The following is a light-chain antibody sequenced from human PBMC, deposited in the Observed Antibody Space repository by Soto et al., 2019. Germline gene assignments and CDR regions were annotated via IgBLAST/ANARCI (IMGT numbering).Light chain of an antibody. V-gene: IGKV1-5*01. CDR1: QSISTW. Sequence: DIQMTQSPSTLSASMGDRVTITCRASQSISTWLAWYQQKPGKAPKLLIYDASSLESGVPSRFSGSGSGTEFTLTINNLQPDDFATYYCQQYHSYSPLTFGPGTKVDIK. J-gene: IGKJ3*01. CDR3: QQYHSYSPLT. CDR2: DAS.